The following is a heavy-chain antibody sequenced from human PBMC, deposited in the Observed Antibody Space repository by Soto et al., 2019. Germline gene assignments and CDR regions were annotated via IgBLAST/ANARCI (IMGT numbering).Heavy chain of an antibody. D-gene: IGHD2-2*01. V-gene: IGHV4-31*03. Sequence: QVQLQESGPGLVKPSQTLSLTCTVSGGSISSGGYYWSWIRQHPGKVLEWIGYIYYSRSTSSNLSLKSRVTISVDTSKDQFSLKLSSVTAADTAVYYCAVSRDGYSMDVWGQGTTVTVSS. CDR2: IYYSRST. CDR1: GGSISSGGYY. CDR3: AVSRDGYSMDV. J-gene: IGHJ6*02.